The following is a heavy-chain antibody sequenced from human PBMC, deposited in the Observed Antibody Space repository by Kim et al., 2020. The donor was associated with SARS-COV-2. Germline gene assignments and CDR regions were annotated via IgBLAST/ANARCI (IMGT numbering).Heavy chain of an antibody. J-gene: IGHJ4*02. CDR2: ISSSSSYI. D-gene: IGHD3-16*01. CDR1: GFTFSSYS. V-gene: IGHV3-21*01. CDR3: ARGGTGYFDY. Sequence: GGSLRLSCAASGFTFSSYSMNWVRQVPGKGLEWVSSISSSSSYIYYADSVKGRFTISRDNAKNSLYLQMNSLRAEDTAVYYCARGGTGYFDYWGQGTLVTVSS.